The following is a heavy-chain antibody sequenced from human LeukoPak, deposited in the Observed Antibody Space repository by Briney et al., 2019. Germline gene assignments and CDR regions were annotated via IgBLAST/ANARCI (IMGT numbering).Heavy chain of an antibody. Sequence: GGSLRLSCAASGFTFSRYNMNWVRQAPGKGLEWVSSISTSSPYTYYADSMKGRFTISRDNAKNSLYLQMNSLRAEDTAVYLCAREAYMDVWGKGTTVTVSS. V-gene: IGHV3-21*01. CDR1: GFTFSRYN. J-gene: IGHJ6*03. CDR2: ISTSSPYT. CDR3: AREAYMDV.